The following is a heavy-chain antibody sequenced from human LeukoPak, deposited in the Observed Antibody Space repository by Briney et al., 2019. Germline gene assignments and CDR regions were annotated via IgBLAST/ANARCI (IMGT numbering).Heavy chain of an antibody. D-gene: IGHD1-14*01. CDR3: ATFSGAHHKTFDS. CDR2: LGISGGYT. Sequence: GGSLRLSCVASGFTLSNYAMSWVRQAPGKGLEWVSSLGISGGYTWYAGSVKGRFTISRDSSKNTLYLQMNTLRAEDTAIYYCATFSGAHHKTFDSWGQGTLVTVSS. J-gene: IGHJ4*02. CDR1: GFTLSNYA. V-gene: IGHV3-23*01.